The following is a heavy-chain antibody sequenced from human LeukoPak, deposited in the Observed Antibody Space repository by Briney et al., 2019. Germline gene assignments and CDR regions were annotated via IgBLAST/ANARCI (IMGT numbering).Heavy chain of an antibody. V-gene: IGHV1-18*01. D-gene: IGHD4-23*01. CDR3: AREFGHCYGDNCFYFFDT. Sequence: ASVKVSFEASGYTLTNYNISWVRQAPGQGLEWMGWINTYKGDTLYAQKLQGRVTMTADTSTNTAYMELRSLRFDDTAVYYCAREFGHCYGDNCFYFFDTWGQGFRVTVSS. CDR2: INTYKGDT. CDR1: GYTLTNYN. J-gene: IGHJ4*02.